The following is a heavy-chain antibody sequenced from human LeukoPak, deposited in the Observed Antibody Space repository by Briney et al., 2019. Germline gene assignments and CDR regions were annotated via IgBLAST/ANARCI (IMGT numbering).Heavy chain of an antibody. V-gene: IGHV1-2*04. CDR1: RYTLPGYY. J-gene: IGHJ4*02. CDR2: IYPNSCDT. CDR3: ARDSGYSSGYDD. Sequence: SVTVSFMASRYTLPGYYMHWVRPPPAQGLEWMGWIYPNSCDTNNAQKFRGWVTMTRDTSISTAYMGLGRLRSDGTAVYYCARDSGYSSGYDDWGQGTLVTVSS. D-gene: IGHD6-19*01.